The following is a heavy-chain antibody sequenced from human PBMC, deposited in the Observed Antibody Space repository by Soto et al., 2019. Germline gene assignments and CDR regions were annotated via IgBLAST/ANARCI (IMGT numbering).Heavy chain of an antibody. J-gene: IGHJ6*02. CDR3: AKEGGNHYYYYAMDV. Sequence: SQTLSLTCAISGDSFSSNSAAWSWIRQSPSRGLEWLGRTFYRSKWYNDYAVSVKGRITINPDTSKNQFSLQLNSVTPEDTAVYYCAKEGGNHYYYYAMDVWGQVTTVTVSS. D-gene: IGHD1-26*01. CDR1: GDSFSSNSAA. V-gene: IGHV6-1*01. CDR2: TFYRSKWYN.